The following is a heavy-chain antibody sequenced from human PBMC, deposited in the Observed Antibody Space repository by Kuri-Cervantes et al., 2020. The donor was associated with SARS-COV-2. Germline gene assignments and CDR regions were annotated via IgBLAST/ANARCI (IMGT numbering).Heavy chain of an antibody. V-gene: IGHV5-51*01. D-gene: IGHD2-2*01. CDR1: GYTFANYW. Sequence: KVSCKASGYTFANYWIGWVRQMPGKGLEWMGIIYPGDSDTRYSPSFQGQVTISADKSISTAYLQWSSLKASDTAMYYCATHQNIVVVPAAIPDAFDIWGQGTMVTVSS. CDR3: ATHQNIVVVPAAIPDAFDI. J-gene: IGHJ3*02. CDR2: IYPGDSDT.